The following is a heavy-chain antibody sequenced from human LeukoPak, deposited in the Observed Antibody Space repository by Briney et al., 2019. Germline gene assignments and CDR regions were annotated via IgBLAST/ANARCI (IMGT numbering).Heavy chain of an antibody. V-gene: IGHV3-74*01. CDR1: GFTFSSYA. CDR2: INSDGSSR. J-gene: IGHJ4*02. D-gene: IGHD3-22*01. CDR3: ARGGPDSSDYSSLFDY. Sequence: GGSLRLSCAASGFTFSSYAMSWVRQAPGKGLVWVSRINSDGSSRHYADSVKGRFTISRDNAKNTLHLQMTSLRAEDTAVYYCARGGPDSSDYSSLFDYWGRGILVTVSS.